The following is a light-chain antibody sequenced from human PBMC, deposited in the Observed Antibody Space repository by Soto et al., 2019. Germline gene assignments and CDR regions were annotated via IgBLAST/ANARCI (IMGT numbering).Light chain of an antibody. CDR2: DAS. V-gene: IGKV3-20*01. J-gene: IGKJ2*01. Sequence: EIVLTQSPGTLSLSPGERATLSCRASQSVKSSYLAWYQQKPGQTPRLLIYDASSRATGIPDRFSGSGSGTDFTLTISRLEPEDFAVYYCQQYGSSPRMYTFGQGTKLEIK. CDR1: QSVKSSY. CDR3: QQYGSSPRMYT.